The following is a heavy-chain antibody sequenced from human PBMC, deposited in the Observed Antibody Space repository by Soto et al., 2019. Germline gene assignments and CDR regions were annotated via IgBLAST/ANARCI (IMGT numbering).Heavy chain of an antibody. J-gene: IGHJ4*02. CDR2: IGWNRDRI. CDR3: GKDMNLDGALDK. D-gene: IGHD3-10*01. V-gene: IGHV3-9*01. CDR1: GFNFDDFA. Sequence: EVQLVESGGALVQSGRSLRLSCAASGFNFDDFAMHWVRQRPGKGLEWVARIGWNRDRISYADSVKGRFTISRDNTKSSLFLQINSLRPEDTAFYYCGKDMNLDGALDKWGQGTLVTVSS.